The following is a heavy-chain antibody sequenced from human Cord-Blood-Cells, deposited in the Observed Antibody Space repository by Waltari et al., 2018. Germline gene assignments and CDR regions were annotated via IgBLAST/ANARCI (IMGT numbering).Heavy chain of an antibody. CDR3: ARFLEWLYYFDY. CDR1: GGSISSSSYY. CDR2: IYYSGST. J-gene: IGHJ4*02. V-gene: IGHV4-39*01. D-gene: IGHD3-3*01. Sequence: QLQLQESGPGLVTPSETLSLTCTVSGGSISSSSYYWGWIRQPPGKGLGWIGSIYYSGSTTYNPSLKSRVSISVDTSKNQFYLKLSSVTAADTAVYYCARFLEWLYYFDYWGQGTLVTVSS.